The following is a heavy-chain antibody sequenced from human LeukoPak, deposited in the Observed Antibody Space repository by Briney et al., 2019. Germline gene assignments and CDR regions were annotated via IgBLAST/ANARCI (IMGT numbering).Heavy chain of an antibody. V-gene: IGHV6-1*01. D-gene: IGHD3-10*01. CDR1: GDSVSSNSAT. Sequence: SQTLSFTCAISGDSVSSNSATWNWIRQSPSRGLEWLGRTYYRSKWYNDYAVSVKSRITINPDTSKNQFSLHMTSVTPEDTAVYFCARATTLVRGFIIKHYYYYGMDVWGQGTTVTVSS. J-gene: IGHJ6*02. CDR2: TYYRSKWYN. CDR3: ARATTLVRGFIIKHYYYYGMDV.